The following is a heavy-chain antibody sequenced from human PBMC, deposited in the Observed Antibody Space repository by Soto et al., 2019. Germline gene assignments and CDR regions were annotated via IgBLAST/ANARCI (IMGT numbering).Heavy chain of an antibody. CDR1: GFTFSSYS. Sequence: PGGSLRLSCAASGFTFSSYSMNWVRQAPGKGLEWVSYISSSTIYYADSVKGRFTISRDNAKNSLYLQMNSLRAEDTAVYYCARDSMTGLNWFDPWGQGTLVTVS. D-gene: IGHD3-9*01. CDR3: ARDSMTGLNWFDP. V-gene: IGHV3-48*01. J-gene: IGHJ5*02. CDR2: ISSSTI.